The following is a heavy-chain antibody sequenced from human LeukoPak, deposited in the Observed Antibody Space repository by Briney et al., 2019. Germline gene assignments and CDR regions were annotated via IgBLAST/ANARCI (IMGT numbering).Heavy chain of an antibody. J-gene: IGHJ3*02. CDR1: GFTFSTYS. Sequence: PGGSLRLSCAASGFTFSTYSMNWVRQAPGKGLEWVSSISGSTNYIYYADSVKGRFTISRDNAKNSLYLQMNSLRAEDTAVYYCARGRTTMIVDAFDIWGQGTMVTVSS. V-gene: IGHV3-21*01. CDR3: ARGRTTMIVDAFDI. CDR2: ISGSTNYI. D-gene: IGHD3-22*01.